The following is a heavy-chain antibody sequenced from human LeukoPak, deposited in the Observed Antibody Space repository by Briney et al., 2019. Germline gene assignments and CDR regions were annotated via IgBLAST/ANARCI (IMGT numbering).Heavy chain of an antibody. CDR3: ARGAYSSSWLNFDY. V-gene: IGHV3-21*01. D-gene: IGHD6-13*01. CDR1: GFTFSSYT. CDR2: ISSGSSYI. Sequence: GGSLRLSCAASGFTFSSYTMNWVRQAPGKGLEWVSIISSGSSYIHYADSVKGRFTISRDNAKNSLYLQMNSLRAEDTAVYYCARGAYSSSWLNFDYWGQGTLVTVSS. J-gene: IGHJ4*02.